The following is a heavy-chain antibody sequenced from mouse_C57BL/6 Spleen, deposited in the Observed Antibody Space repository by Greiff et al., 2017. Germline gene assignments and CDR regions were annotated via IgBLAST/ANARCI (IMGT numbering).Heavy chain of an antibody. D-gene: IGHD2-3*01. V-gene: IGHV5-17*01. Sequence: EVQVVESGGGLVKPGGSLKLSCAASGFTFSDYGMHWVRQAPEKGLEWVAYISSGSSTIYYADTVKGRFTISRDNAKNTLFLQMTSLRSEDTAMYYCASSDGYYNAYWGQGTLVTVSA. CDR2: ISSGSSTI. CDR3: ASSDGYYNAY. J-gene: IGHJ3*01. CDR1: GFTFSDYG.